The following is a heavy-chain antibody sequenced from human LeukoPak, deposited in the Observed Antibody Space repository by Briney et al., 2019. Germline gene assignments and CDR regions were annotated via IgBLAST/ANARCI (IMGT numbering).Heavy chain of an antibody. CDR1: GGTFSSYA. Sequence: SVKVSCKASGGTFSSYAISWVRQAPGQGLEWMGRIIPILGIANYAQKFQGRVTITADKSTSTAYMELSSLRSEDTAVYYCARDPLPIVVVPAAIRSNYYYYSMDVWGQGTTVTVSS. V-gene: IGHV1-69*04. J-gene: IGHJ6*02. CDR3: ARDPLPIVVVPAAIRSNYYYYSMDV. CDR2: IIPILGIA. D-gene: IGHD2-2*02.